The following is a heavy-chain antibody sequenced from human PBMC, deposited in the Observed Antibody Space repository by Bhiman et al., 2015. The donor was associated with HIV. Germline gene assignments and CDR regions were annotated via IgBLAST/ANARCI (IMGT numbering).Heavy chain of an antibody. CDR2: ISSSGGGT. V-gene: IGHV3-23*02. D-gene: IGHD6-19*01. Sequence: EVQLLESGGDLVQPGGSLRLSCVASGFSFSSYAMTWVRQAPGKGLEWVSAISSSGGGTYYGDSVTGRFTISRDNSKNTLYLQMNSLRADDTAVYYCVKADGYSGGWYQKYFDLWGRGTLVTVSS. CDR1: GFSFSSYA. CDR3: VKADGYSGGWYQKYFDL. J-gene: IGHJ2*01.